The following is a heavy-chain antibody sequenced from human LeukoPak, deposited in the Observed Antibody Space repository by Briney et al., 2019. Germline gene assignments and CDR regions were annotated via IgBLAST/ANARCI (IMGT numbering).Heavy chain of an antibody. D-gene: IGHD6-6*01. CDR3: ARGSNWLDP. J-gene: IGHJ5*02. CDR1: GDSISNYY. CDR2: IYYSGST. V-gene: IGHV4-59*01. Sequence: SETLSLTCSVPGDSISNYYWSWIRQPPGKGLEWIGYIYYSGSTNYNPTLKGRVTISKDTSKKQMSLKLNSVTAADTAVYYCARGSNWLDPWGQGTLVTVSS.